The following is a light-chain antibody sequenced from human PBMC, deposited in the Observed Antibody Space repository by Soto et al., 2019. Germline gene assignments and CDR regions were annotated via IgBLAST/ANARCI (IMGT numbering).Light chain of an antibody. CDR3: QQATRLPFT. J-gene: IGKJ4*01. V-gene: IGKV1-39*01. CDR1: QSISSY. Sequence: DVQMTQSPSSLSASVGDRVTITCRASQSISSYLNWYQQKPGKAPKXXIYAASSLQSGVPSRFSGSGSGTDFTLTISSRQPVDVAIYHCQQATRLPFTFGGGTKVDIK. CDR2: AAS.